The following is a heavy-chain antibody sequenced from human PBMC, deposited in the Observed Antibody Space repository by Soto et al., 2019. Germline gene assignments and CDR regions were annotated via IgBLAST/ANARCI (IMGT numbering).Heavy chain of an antibody. J-gene: IGHJ5*02. V-gene: IGHV1-8*01. CDR1: GYIFTTQD. CDR2: VNPSSGNT. CDR3: ARASMYIWNDH. Sequence: QVQLRQSGAEIKRPGASVKVSCEASGYIFTTQDINWVRQASGQGLEWLGCVNPSSGNTVYAQKFHSRVTMTRDTSINTAYMELGSLRSDDTAVYYCARASMYIWNDHWGQGTLVTVSS.